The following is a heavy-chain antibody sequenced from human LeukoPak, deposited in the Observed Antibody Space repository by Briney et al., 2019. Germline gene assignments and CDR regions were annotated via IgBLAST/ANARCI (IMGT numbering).Heavy chain of an antibody. CDR2: IYTSGST. CDR3: ARDFRGEGIAAADYYYYYYMDV. V-gene: IGHV4-4*07. D-gene: IGHD6-13*01. CDR1: GGSISSYY. Sequence: PSETLSLTCTVSGGSISSYYWSWIRQPAGKGLEWIGRIYTSGSTNYNPSLKSRVTMSVDTSKNQFSLKLSSVTAADTAVYYCARDFRGEGIAAADYYYYYYMDVWGKGTTVTVSS. J-gene: IGHJ6*03.